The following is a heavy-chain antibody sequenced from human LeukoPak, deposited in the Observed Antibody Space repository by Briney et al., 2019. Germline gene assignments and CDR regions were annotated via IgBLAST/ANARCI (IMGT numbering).Heavy chain of an antibody. CDR3: ARGILRYGPFDY. CDR1: GYTFSSYY. J-gene: IGHJ4*02. CDR2: IIPIFGTA. Sequence: SVKVSCKASGYTFSSYYVHWVRQAPGQGLEWMGGIIPIFGTANYAQKFQGRVTITADKSTSTAYMELSSLRSEDTAVYYCARGILRYGPFDYWGQGTLVTVSS. D-gene: IGHD3-10*01. V-gene: IGHV1-69*06.